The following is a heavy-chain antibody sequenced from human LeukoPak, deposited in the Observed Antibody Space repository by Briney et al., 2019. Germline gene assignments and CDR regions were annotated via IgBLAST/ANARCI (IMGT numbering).Heavy chain of an antibody. J-gene: IGHJ5*02. D-gene: IGHD3-22*01. Sequence: GGSLRLSCAASGFTVSSLAMHWVRQAPGKGLVWVSRINSDGSSTSYADSVKGRFTISRDNAKNTLYLQMNSLRAEDTAVYYCAIPYYYDSSGSIAWGQGTLVTVSS. CDR1: GFTVSSLA. V-gene: IGHV3-74*01. CDR2: INSDGSST. CDR3: AIPYYYDSSGSIA.